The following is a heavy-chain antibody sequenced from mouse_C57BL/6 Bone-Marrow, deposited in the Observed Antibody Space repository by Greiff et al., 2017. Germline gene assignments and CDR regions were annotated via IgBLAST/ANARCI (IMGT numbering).Heavy chain of an antibody. CDR3: AREYYGSSWVDY. J-gene: IGHJ2*01. CDR1: GFTFSSYA. D-gene: IGHD1-1*01. V-gene: IGHV5-4*01. Sequence: DVHLVESGGGLVKPGGSLKLSCAASGFTFSSYAMSWVRQTPEKRLEWVATISDGGSYTYYPDNVKGRFTISRDNAKNNLYLQMSHLKSEDTAMYYCAREYYGSSWVDYWGQGTTLTVSS. CDR2: ISDGGSYT.